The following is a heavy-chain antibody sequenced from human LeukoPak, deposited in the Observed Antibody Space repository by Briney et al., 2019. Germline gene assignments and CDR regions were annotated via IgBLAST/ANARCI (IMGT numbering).Heavy chain of an antibody. CDR2: ITASGDST. CDR3: AKEPVAGTWPD. V-gene: IGHV3-23*01. CDR1: RFTFSNYW. J-gene: IGHJ4*02. Sequence: NPGGSLRLSCVVSRFTFSNYWMSWVRQAPGKGLEWVSAITASGDSTYYADSVKGRFTISRDNSKNTLYLQMNILRAEDTAVYYCAKEPVAGTWPDWGQGTLVTVSS. D-gene: IGHD6-19*01.